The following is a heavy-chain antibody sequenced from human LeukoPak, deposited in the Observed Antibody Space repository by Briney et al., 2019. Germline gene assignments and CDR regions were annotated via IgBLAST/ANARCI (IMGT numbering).Heavy chain of an antibody. J-gene: IGHJ4*02. CDR3: ARVRGYCSSTICYRYYFDY. CDR1: GYSISSGYY. D-gene: IGHD2-2*01. Sequence: SETLSLTCTVSGYSISSGYYWGWTRPPPGKGLEWIGTIYHSGSTYYNPSLKSRVTISVDTSKNQFSLKLTSVTAADTAVYYCARVRGYCSSTICYRYYFDYWGQGTLVTVSS. V-gene: IGHV4-38-2*02. CDR2: IYHSGST.